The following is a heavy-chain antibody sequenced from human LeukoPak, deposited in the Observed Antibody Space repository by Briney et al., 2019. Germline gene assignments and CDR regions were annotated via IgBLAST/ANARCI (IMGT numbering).Heavy chain of an antibody. J-gene: IGHJ4*02. CDR2: IYYSGSA. CDR1: GGSISSYY. D-gene: IGHD6-6*01. V-gene: IGHV4-59*08. CDR3: ARREYSSSSGSDYFDY. Sequence: SETLSLTCTVSGGSISSYYWSWIRQPPGKGLEWIGYIYYSGSANYNPSLKSRATISVDTSKNQFSLKLSSVTAADTAVYYCARREYSSSSGSDYFDYWGQGTLVTVSS.